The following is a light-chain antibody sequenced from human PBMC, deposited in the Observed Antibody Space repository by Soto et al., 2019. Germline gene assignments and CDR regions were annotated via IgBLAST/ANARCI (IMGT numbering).Light chain of an antibody. V-gene: IGLV1-40*01. CDR2: SNN. CDR3: QSYDNSLSAYV. Sequence: QSVLTQPPSVSGAPGQRVTISCTGSSSNIGAGFDVNWYQQLPRTAPKLLIYSNNNRPSGVPDRFSVSRSATSASLAITGLQAADEADYYCQSYDNSLSAYVFGPGTKVTVL. J-gene: IGLJ1*01. CDR1: SSNIGAGFD.